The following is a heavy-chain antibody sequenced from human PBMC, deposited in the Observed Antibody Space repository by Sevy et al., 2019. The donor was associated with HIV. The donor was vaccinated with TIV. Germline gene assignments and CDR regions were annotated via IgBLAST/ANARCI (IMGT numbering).Heavy chain of an antibody. Sequence: GGSLRLSCAASGFTFSSYGMHWVRQAPGKGLEWVASIRFDGNNKHYVDSVMGRFTISRDDSKNTLYLQMNSLRSEDTAVYYCAKDSVARNLHFDYWGQGALVTVSS. V-gene: IGHV3-30*02. J-gene: IGHJ4*02. D-gene: IGHD6-19*01. CDR1: GFTFSSYG. CDR2: IRFDGNNK. CDR3: AKDSVARNLHFDY.